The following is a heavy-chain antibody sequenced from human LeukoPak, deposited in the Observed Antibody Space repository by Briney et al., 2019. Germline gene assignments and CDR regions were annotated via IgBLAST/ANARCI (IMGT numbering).Heavy chain of an antibody. CDR2: IRSKANSYAT. CDR3: TAYSGSEYRDY. CDR1: GFTFSGSA. Sequence: PGWALRLSCAASGFTFSGSAMHWVRQASGKGLEWVGRIRSKANSYATAYAASVKGRFTLPRDYSKNTAYLQMNSLKTEDTDVYYCTAYSGSEYRDYWGQGTLVTVSS. D-gene: IGHD1-26*01. V-gene: IGHV3-73*01. J-gene: IGHJ4*02.